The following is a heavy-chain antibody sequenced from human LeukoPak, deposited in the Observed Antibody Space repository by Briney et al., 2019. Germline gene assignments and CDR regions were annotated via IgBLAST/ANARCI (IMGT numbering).Heavy chain of an antibody. D-gene: IGHD4-11*01. J-gene: IGHJ4*02. Sequence: SETLSLTCTVSGDSISRGSFSWTWIRQAPGKGLEWIGYIYPRGSTYYNPSLKSRVTLSIDKSRNQFSLKLTSVTAADTAVFYCARVTLVSGSDYIRDYWGQGTLVTVSS. CDR2: IYPRGST. V-gene: IGHV4-30-2*05. CDR3: ARVTLVSGSDYIRDY. CDR1: GDSISRGSFS.